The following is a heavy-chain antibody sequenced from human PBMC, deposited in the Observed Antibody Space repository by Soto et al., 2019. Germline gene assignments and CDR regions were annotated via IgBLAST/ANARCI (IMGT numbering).Heavy chain of an antibody. CDR3: ASNANNWLDP. V-gene: IGHV1-69*13. CDR1: GGTFSSYA. CDR2: IIPIFGTA. Sequence: SVKVSCKASGGTFSSYAISWVRQAPGQGLEWMGGIIPIFGTANYAQKFQGRVTITADESTSTAYMELSSLRSEDAAVYYCASNANNWLDPWGQGTLVTVSS. J-gene: IGHJ5*02.